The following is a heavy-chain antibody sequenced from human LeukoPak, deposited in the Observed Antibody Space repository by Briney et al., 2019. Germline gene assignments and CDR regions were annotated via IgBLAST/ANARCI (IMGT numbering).Heavy chain of an antibody. CDR1: GGTFSSYA. J-gene: IGHJ4*02. CDR3: ARALGGYSGYDFGY. V-gene: IGHV1-69*04. D-gene: IGHD5-12*01. CDR2: IIPILGIA. Sequence: GASVKVSCKASGGTFSSYAISWVRQAPGQGVEWMGRIIPILGIANYAQKFQGRVTITADKSTSTAYMELSSLRSEDTAVYYCARALGGYSGYDFGYWGQGTLVTVSS.